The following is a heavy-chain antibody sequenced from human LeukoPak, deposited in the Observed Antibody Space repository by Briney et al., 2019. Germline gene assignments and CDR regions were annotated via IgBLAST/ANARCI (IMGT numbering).Heavy chain of an antibody. J-gene: IGHJ4*02. CDR3: TTDPQWLVEIDY. CDR1: GFTFSNAW. CDR2: IKSKTDGGTT. Sequence: GGSLRLSCAASGFTFSNAWMSWVRRAPGKGLEWVGRIKSKTDGGTTDYAAPVKGRFTISRDDSKNTLYLQMNSLKTEDTAVYYCTTDPQWLVEIDYWGQGTLVTVSS. D-gene: IGHD6-19*01. V-gene: IGHV3-15*01.